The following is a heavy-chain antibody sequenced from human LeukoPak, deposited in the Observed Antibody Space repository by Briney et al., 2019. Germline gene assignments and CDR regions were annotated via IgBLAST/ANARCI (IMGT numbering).Heavy chain of an antibody. CDR2: MSSGSRYI. CDR3: ARDRPTGASRLFVVQ. Sequence: PGGSLRLSCAASGFSFTNYGMHWVRQAPGKGLEWVSSMSSGSRYIYYADSVRGRFSISRDNAKNSLYLLMNSLRAEDTAVYYCARDRPTGASRLFVVQWGQGTLVTVSS. D-gene: IGHD3-3*01. V-gene: IGHV3-21*01. CDR1: GFSFTNYG. J-gene: IGHJ4*02.